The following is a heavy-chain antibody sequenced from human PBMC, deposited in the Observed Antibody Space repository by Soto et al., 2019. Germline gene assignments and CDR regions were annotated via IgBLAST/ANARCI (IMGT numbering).Heavy chain of an antibody. CDR1: GGSISSSSYY. Sequence: PSETLSLTCTVSGGSISSSSYYWGWIRQPPGKGLEWIGSIYYSGSTYYNPSLKSRVTISVDTSKNQFSLKLSSVTAADTAVYYCARHQGLHFLSIAAAGTVDYWGQGTLVTVSS. D-gene: IGHD6-13*01. CDR3: ARHQGLHFLSIAAAGTVDY. J-gene: IGHJ4*02. V-gene: IGHV4-39*01. CDR2: IYYSGST.